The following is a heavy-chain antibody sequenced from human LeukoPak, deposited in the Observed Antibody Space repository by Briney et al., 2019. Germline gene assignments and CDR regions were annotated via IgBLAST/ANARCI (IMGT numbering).Heavy chain of an antibody. D-gene: IGHD2-15*01. CDR2: NNGDGSTT. V-gene: IGHV3-74*01. Sequence: GSLRLSCVASGFSLSGYWMYWVRQAPGKGLMYISRNNGDGSTTNYADVVKGRFTMSRDNVKNTLYLQMNSLRVEDTAVYYCARDPRNVGLAPWGQGTLVSVSS. J-gene: IGHJ5*02. CDR1: GFSLSGYW. CDR3: ARDPRNVGLAP.